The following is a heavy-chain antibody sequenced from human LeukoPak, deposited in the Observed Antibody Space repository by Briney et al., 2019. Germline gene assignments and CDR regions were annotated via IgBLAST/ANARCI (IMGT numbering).Heavy chain of an antibody. Sequence: SETLSLTCTVSGGSISSGDYYWSWIRQPPGKGLEWIGYIYYSGSTYYNPSLKSRVTISVDTSKNQFSLKLSSVTAADTAVYYCARAHFGVDWYFDYWGQGTLVTVSS. CDR1: GGSISSGDYY. CDR2: IYYSGST. CDR3: ARAHFGVDWYFDY. V-gene: IGHV4-30-4*02. J-gene: IGHJ4*02. D-gene: IGHD3-3*01.